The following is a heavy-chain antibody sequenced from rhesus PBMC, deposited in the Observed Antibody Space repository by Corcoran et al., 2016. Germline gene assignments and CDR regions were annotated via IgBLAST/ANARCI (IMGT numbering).Heavy chain of an antibody. D-gene: IGHD2-21*01. J-gene: IGHJ1*01. CDR3: ARAECTGSGCYPRYFEF. CDR1: GGSISGYYL. V-gene: IGHV4-122*01. Sequence: QVQLQESGPGVVKPSETLSLTCAVSGGSISGYYLWSWIRQPPGKGLEWLGYIYGGSWIPSYNPSLKSRVISSRDTSKNQFSLKLSSVTAADTAVYYCARAECTGSGCYPRYFEFWGQGALVTVSS. CDR2: IYGGSWIP.